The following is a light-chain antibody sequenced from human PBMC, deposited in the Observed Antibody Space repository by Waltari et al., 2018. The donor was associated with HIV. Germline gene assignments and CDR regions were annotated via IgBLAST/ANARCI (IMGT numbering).Light chain of an antibody. Sequence: QSVLTQPASVSGSPGQSVTISCTGTSTDFGFDNYFSWYQQSPGKAPTLIIYEVSSRPSGVSDRFSGSKSGNTASLTISGLQNEDEADYFCTSYTTSDTLRFGGGTKVTVL. CDR3: TSYTTSDTLR. J-gene: IGLJ3*02. CDR2: EVS. V-gene: IGLV2-14*01. CDR1: STDFGFDNY.